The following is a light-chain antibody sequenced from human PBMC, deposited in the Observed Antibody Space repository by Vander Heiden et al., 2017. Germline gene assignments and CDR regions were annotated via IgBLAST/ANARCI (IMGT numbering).Light chain of an antibody. V-gene: IGLV3-19*01. J-gene: IGLJ3*02. Sequence: QKPGQAPVLVIYGKNNRPSGIPDRFSGSSSGNTASLTITGAQAEDEADYYCNYGDSSGKHLVFGGGTKLTVL. CDR3: NYGDSSGKHLV. CDR2: GKN.